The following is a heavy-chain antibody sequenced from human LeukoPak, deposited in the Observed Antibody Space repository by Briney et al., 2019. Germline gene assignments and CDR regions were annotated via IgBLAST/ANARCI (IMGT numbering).Heavy chain of an antibody. V-gene: IGHV4-31*03. J-gene: IGHJ5*02. CDR3: ARESDRSSWFDP. Sequence: SETLSLTCTVSGGSISSGGYYWSWLPQHPGMGLDWIGYIYYSGSTYYNPSLKSRVTISVDTSKNQFSLKLSSVTAADTAVYYCARESDRSSWFDPWGQGTLVTVSS. CDR2: IYYSGST. CDR1: GGSISSGGYY. D-gene: IGHD3-16*02.